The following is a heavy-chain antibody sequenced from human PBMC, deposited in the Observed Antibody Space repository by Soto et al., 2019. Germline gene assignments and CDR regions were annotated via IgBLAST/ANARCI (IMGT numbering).Heavy chain of an antibody. D-gene: IGHD3-9*01. CDR3: ARGYYDILTGSVSY. J-gene: IGHJ4*02. CDR1: GFTFSSYA. V-gene: IGHV3-64*01. CDR2: INRNGGST. Sequence: PGGSLRLSCAASGFTFSSYAMHWVRQAPGKGLEYVSTINRNGGSTYYANSVKGRFTISRDNSKNTLYLQMGSLRAEDMAVYYCARGYYDILTGSVSYWGQGTLVTVSS.